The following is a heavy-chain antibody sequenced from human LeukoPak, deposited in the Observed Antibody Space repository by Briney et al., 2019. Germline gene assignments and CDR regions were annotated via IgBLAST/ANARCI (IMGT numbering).Heavy chain of an antibody. Sequence: GGSLRLSCAASGFTFDDYRMSWVRQAPGKGLEGVSGINWYGGSTVYAESVTGRFSSYRDDAKNSLYLQMDSLRAEDTALYYCARESLESRSWYYFDYWGQGTRVSVSS. CDR1: GFTFDDYR. J-gene: IGHJ4*02. CDR2: INWYGGST. D-gene: IGHD6-13*01. V-gene: IGHV3-20*04. CDR3: ARESLESRSWYYFDY.